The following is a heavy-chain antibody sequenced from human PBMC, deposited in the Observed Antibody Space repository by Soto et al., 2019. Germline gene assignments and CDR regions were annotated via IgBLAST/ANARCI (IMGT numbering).Heavy chain of an antibody. V-gene: IGHV3-30*02. J-gene: IGHJ4*02. D-gene: IGHD6-13*01. CDR1: GFTFSSYG. CDR2: IWYDGSNK. CDR3: AKASAAAGRIIY. Sequence: GGSLRLSCAASGFTFSSYGMHWVRQAPGKGLEWVAVIWYDGSNKYYADSVKGRSTISRDNSKNTLYLQMNSLRAEDTAVYYCAKASAAAGRIIYWGQGTLVTVSS.